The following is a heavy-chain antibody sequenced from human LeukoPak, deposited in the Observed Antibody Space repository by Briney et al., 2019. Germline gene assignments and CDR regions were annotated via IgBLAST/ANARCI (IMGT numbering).Heavy chain of an antibody. CDR1: GYTFTSYY. D-gene: IGHD6-13*01. CDR2: INPNSGGT. CDR3: ASSQQQMIMYYFDY. Sequence: ASVTVSCKASGYTFTSYYMHWVRQAPGQGLEWMGWINPNSGGTNYAQKFQGRVTMTRDTSISTAYMELSRLRSDDTAVYYCASSQQQMIMYYFDYWGQGTLVTVSS. J-gene: IGHJ4*02. V-gene: IGHV1-2*02.